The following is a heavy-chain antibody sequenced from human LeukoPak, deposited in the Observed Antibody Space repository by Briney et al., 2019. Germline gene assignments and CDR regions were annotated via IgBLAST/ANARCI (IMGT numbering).Heavy chain of an antibody. D-gene: IGHD3-22*01. J-gene: IGHJ4*02. CDR2: ISSSSITI. Sequence: GGSLRLSCAASGFTFSTYSTNWVRQAPGKGLEWVSYISSSSITIYYADSVKGRFTISRDNAKNSLYLQMNGLRAEDTAVYYCARAPYYYDSSGSDYWGQGTLVTVSS. CDR1: GFTFSTYS. CDR3: ARAPYYYDSSGSDY. V-gene: IGHV3-48*04.